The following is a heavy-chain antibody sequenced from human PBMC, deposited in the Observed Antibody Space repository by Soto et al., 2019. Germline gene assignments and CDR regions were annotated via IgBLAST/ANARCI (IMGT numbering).Heavy chain of an antibody. D-gene: IGHD2-2*02. CDR2: IWYDGSNK. J-gene: IGHJ6*02. Sequence: QLQLVESGGGVVQPGRSLRLSCAASGFTFSSYGMHWVRQAPGKGLEWVAVIWYDGSNKYYADSVKGRFIISRDNSKNTIYLHMNSLRAEDTAVYHCARELGYCSSTSCYKGYYGMDVWGPGTTVTVS. CDR3: ARELGYCSSTSCYKGYYGMDV. CDR1: GFTFSSYG. V-gene: IGHV3-33*01.